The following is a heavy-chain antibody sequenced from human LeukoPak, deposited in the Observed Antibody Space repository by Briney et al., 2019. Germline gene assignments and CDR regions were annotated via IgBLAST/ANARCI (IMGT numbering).Heavy chain of an antibody. CDR3: AKEAVAGPPIYYFDY. J-gene: IGHJ4*02. V-gene: IGHV3-30*18. Sequence: GGSLRLSCAASGFTFSSYGMHWVRQAPGKGLEWVAVISYDGSNKYYADSVKGRFTISRDNSKNTLYLQMNSLRAEDTAVYYCAKEAVAGPPIYYFDYWGQGTLVTVSS. CDR1: GFTFSSYG. D-gene: IGHD6-19*01. CDR2: ISYDGSNK.